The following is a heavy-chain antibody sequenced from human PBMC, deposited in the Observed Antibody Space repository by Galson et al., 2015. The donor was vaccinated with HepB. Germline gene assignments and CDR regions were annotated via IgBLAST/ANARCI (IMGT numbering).Heavy chain of an antibody. V-gene: IGHV3-11*01. J-gene: IGHJ5*02. Sequence: SLRLSCAGSGFTFSGYYMSWVRQAPGKGLEWVSYISSSGSTIYYADSVKGRFTISRDNAKNSLYLQMNSLRAEDTAVYYCARGYRGDTTMVRGVTRWFDPWDQGTLVTVSS. D-gene: IGHD3-10*01. CDR3: ARGYRGDTTMVRGVTRWFDP. CDR2: ISSSGSTI. CDR1: GFTFSGYY.